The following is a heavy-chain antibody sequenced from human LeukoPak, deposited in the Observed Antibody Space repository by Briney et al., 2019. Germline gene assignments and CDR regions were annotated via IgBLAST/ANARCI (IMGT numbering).Heavy chain of an antibody. CDR3: ARARHGYIYGYRPNELVHFFDY. CDR2: IYYSGST. V-gene: IGHV4-39*07. Sequence: SETLSLTCTVSGGSISRSGYYWGWIRQTPGKGLEWIGSIYYSGSTYYKSSLKSRVTTSLDTSKNQFSLKLSSVTAADTAVYYCARARHGYIYGYRPNELVHFFDYWGQGTLVSVSS. CDR1: GGSISRSGYY. D-gene: IGHD5-18*01. J-gene: IGHJ4*02.